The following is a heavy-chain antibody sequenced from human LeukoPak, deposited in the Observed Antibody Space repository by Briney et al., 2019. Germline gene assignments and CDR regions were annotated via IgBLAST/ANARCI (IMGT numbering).Heavy chain of an antibody. CDR2: IYPSDSDT. D-gene: IGHD4-17*01. J-gene: IGHJ4*02. V-gene: IGHV5-51*01. Sequence: GESLKISCKGSGYTFINYWIAWVRQMPGKGLEWMGIIYPSDSDTRYSPSFQGQVTISVDKSINTAYLQWSGLKASDTAMYYCAGARHGDYRWDYWGQGTLVTVSS. CDR3: AGARHGDYRWDY. CDR1: GYTFINYW.